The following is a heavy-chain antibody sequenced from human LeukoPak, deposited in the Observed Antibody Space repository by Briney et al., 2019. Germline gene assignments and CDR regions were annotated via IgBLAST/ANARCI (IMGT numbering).Heavy chain of an antibody. V-gene: IGHV4-4*07. J-gene: IGHJ5*02. CDR3: AISSGNYRP. CDR2: FYASGGTTASGGT. D-gene: IGHD1-26*01. CDR1: GASISNYY. Sequence: SETLSLTCTVSGASISNYYWSWIRQPAGKGLEWIGRFYASGGTTASGGTNYNPSLKSRVTIPVDNSKNQISLNLRSVTAADTAVYYCAISSGNYRPWGQGILVTVSS.